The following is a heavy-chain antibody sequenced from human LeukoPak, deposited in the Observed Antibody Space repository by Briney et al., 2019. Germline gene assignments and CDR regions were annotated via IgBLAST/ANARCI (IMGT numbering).Heavy chain of an antibody. CDR1: GGSISSSSYY. D-gene: IGHD4-11*01. V-gene: IGHV4-39*01. CDR3: ASPGVTYAFDI. J-gene: IGHJ3*02. CDR2: IYYSGST. Sequence: KPSETLSLTCTVSGGSISSSSYYWGWIRQPPGKGLEWIGSIYYSGSTYYNPSLKSRVTISVDTSKNQFSLKLSSVTAADTAVYYCASPGVTYAFDIWGQGTMVTVSS.